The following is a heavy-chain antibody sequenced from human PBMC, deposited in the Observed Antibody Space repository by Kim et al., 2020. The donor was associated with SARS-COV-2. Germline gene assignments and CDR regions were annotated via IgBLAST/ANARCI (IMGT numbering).Heavy chain of an antibody. V-gene: IGHV3-33*01. D-gene: IGHD3-22*01. J-gene: IGHJ4*02. CDR3: ARETGYDDRFGQCAVFDY. Sequence: GGSLRLSCAASGFTFSSYGMHWVRQAPGKGLEWVAVIWYDGSNKYYADSVKGRFTISRDNSKNTLYLQMNSLRAEDTAVYYCARETGYDDRFGQCAVFDYWGQGTLVTVSS. CDR2: IWYDGSNK. CDR1: GFTFSSYG.